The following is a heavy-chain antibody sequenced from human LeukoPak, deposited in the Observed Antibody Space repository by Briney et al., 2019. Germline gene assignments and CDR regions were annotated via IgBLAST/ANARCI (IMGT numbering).Heavy chain of an antibody. J-gene: IGHJ4*02. CDR3: VRGLASGYGSGSYSDY. Sequence: GASVKVSCKASGYTFTSYGISWVRQAPGQGHEWMGWISAYNGNTNYAQKLQGRVTMTTDTSTSTAYMELRSLRSDDTAVYYCVRGLASGYGSGSYSDYWGQGTLVTVPS. CDR1: GYTFTSYG. D-gene: IGHD3-10*01. V-gene: IGHV1-18*04. CDR2: ISAYNGNT.